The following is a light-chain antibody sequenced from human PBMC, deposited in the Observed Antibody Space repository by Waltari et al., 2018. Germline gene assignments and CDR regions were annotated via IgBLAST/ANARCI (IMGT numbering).Light chain of an antibody. Sequence: EIVMTQTPLSLSVTPGQPASISCKSSQSLLQSDGKTYLYWYQQKPGQSPQVLINVVSIRFSGVPDRFSGSGSGTDFTLKISRVEAEDVGVYYCMQGKQIPWTFGQGTKVEIK. V-gene: IGKV2-29*02. CDR1: QSLLQSDGKTY. CDR3: MQGKQIPWT. J-gene: IGKJ1*01. CDR2: VVS.